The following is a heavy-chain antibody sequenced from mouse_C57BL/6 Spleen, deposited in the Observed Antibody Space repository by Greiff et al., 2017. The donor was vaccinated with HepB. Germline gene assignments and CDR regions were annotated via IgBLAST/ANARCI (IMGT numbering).Heavy chain of an antibody. CDR1: GYTFTSYW. CDR2: IDPSDSYS. D-gene: IGHD1-1*01. J-gene: IGHJ2*01. V-gene: IGHV1-69*01. Sequence: QVQLKQPGAELVMPGASVKLSCTASGYTFTSYWMHWVKQRPGQGLEWIGEIDPSDSYSNYNQKFKGKSTLTVDNSSSTAYMLLSSLTSEASAVYYCAREGGYYDDYWGQGTTLTVSS. CDR3: AREGGYYDDY.